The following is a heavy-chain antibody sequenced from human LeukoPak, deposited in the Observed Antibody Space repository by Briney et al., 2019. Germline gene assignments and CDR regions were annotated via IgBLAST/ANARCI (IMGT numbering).Heavy chain of an antibody. CDR3: AKGYSGSYFDY. D-gene: IGHD1-26*01. V-gene: IGHV3-23*01. Sequence: GGSLRLSCAASGFTFSNYTMSWVRQAPGKGLEWVSTISGSGGSTYYADSVKGRFTISRDNSKNTLYLQMNSLRAEDTAVYYCAKGYSGSYFDYWGQGTLVTVSS. J-gene: IGHJ4*02. CDR2: ISGSGGST. CDR1: GFTFSNYT.